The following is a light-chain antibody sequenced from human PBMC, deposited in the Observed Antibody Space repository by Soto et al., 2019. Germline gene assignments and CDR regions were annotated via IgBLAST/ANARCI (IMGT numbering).Light chain of an antibody. CDR1: QNISTS. CDR2: AVS. V-gene: IGKV1-5*01. J-gene: IGKJ1*01. CDR3: QQYDYSRT. Sequence: GDSVTMTCRASQNISTSLAWYQHKPGKAPTLLMFAVSNLESGVPSRFSGSGSGTEFTLTISSLPSDDFATYYCQQYDYSRTFGQGTKVDI.